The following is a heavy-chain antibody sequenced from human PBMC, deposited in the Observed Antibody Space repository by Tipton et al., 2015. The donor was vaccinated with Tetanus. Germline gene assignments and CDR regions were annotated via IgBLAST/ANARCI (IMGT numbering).Heavy chain of an antibody. D-gene: IGHD5-12*01. V-gene: IGHV4-31*02. CDR2: IYYSGTT. CDR1: DGPVSSGGHY. J-gene: IGHJ2*01. Sequence: LRLSCTVSDGPVSSGGHYWGWVRQLPGKGLEWIGCIYYSGTTYYNPSLRSRLSISVDTSKNQFSLSLASVTAADTAIYYCARAELRRGFSGYLYYDLWGRGTLVTVSS. CDR3: ARAELRRGFSGYLYYDL.